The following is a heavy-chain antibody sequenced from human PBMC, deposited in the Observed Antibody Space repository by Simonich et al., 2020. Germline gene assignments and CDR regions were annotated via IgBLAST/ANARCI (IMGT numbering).Heavy chain of an antibody. CDR1: GGSISSSSYY. V-gene: IGHV4-39*01. J-gene: IGHJ2*01. CDR2: IFYSGTT. Sequence: QLQLQESGPGLVKPSETLSLTCTVSGGSISSSSYYWGWNLQPPGMGLAGIGSIFYSGTTHHTPSLKGRVTISVDTSKNQFSLKLSSVTAADTAVYYCARHKGYCSGGSCYSHWYFDLWGRGTLVTVSS. D-gene: IGHD2-15*01. CDR3: ARHKGYCSGGSCYSHWYFDL.